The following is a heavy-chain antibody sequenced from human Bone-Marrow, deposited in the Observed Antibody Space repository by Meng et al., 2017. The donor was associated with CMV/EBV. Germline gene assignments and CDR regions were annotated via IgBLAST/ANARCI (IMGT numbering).Heavy chain of an antibody. V-gene: IGHV1-2*02. J-gene: IGHJ4*02. CDR3: AVGGPVVTGY. CDR2: MNPNSGGT. Sequence: ASVKVSCKASGYTFTTYYLHWVRQAPGQGLEWMGWMNPNSGGTNYAQKFQGRVTMTRDTSITTAYMEVSSLRSEDTAVYYCAVGGPVVTGYWGQGTLVTVSS. D-gene: IGHD4-23*01. CDR1: GYTFTTYY.